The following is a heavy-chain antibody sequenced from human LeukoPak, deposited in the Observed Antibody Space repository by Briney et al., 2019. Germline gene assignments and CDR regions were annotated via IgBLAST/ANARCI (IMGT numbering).Heavy chain of an antibody. CDR1: GYSFTSYW. CDR3: ARQSSGWALGRWFDP. CDR2: IDPSDSYT. J-gene: IGHJ5*02. D-gene: IGHD6-19*01. Sequence: GESLRISCKGSGYSFTSYWISWVRQMPGKGLEWMGRIDPSDSYTNYSPSFQGHVTISADKPISTAYLQWSSLKASDTAMYYCARQSSGWALGRWFDPWGQGTLVTVSS. V-gene: IGHV5-10-1*01.